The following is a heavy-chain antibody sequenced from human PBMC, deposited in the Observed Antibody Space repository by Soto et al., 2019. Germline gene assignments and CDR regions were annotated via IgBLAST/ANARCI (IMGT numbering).Heavy chain of an antibody. CDR1: GYNFISHS. Sequence: QIQLVQSGGEVKKPGASVKVSCKSSGYNFISHSITWVRQAPGQGLEWMGRISAYNGNTNHAQKFQGRLTMTTDTSTSTAYMELRSLRSDDMDVYYCARGAFCGGAPGCRDMDVWGQGTTVTVSS. V-gene: IGHV1-18*03. CDR3: ARGAFCGGAPGCRDMDV. J-gene: IGHJ6*01. D-gene: IGHD2-21*01. CDR2: ISAYNGNT.